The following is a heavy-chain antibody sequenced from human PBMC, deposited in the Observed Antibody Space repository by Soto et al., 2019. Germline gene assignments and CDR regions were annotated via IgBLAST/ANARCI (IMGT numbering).Heavy chain of an antibody. CDR1: GGTFSTST. D-gene: IGHD5-12*01. J-gene: IGHJ4*02. CDR3: ARDSPFGSDFSGYDAIDL. CDR2: IIPILDTA. V-gene: IGHV1-69*08. Sequence: QVQLVQSGAEVKEPGSSVKVSCKASGGTFSTSTFTWVRQAPGQGLEWMGRIIPILDTADYAQKFQGSVTITEDKSTSTVFLELSSLRSEDTGIYYCARDSPFGSDFSGYDAIDLWGQGTLVTVSP.